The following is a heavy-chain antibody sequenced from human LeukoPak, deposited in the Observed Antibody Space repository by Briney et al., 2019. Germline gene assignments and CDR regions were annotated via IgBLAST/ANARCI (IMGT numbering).Heavy chain of an antibody. J-gene: IGHJ6*03. D-gene: IGHD1-26*01. CDR1: GFTVSSNY. V-gene: IGHV3-66*01. CDR3: ARDPYSGSYGADYYYYMDV. Sequence: PGGSLRLSCAASGFTVSSNYMSWVRQAPGKGLEWVSVIDSGGSTYYADSVKGRFTISRDNAKSSLYLQMNSLRAEDTAVYYCARDPYSGSYGADYYYYMDVWGKGTTVTISS. CDR2: IDSGGST.